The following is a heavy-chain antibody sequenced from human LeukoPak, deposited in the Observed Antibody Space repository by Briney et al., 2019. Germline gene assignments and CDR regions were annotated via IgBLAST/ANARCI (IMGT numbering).Heavy chain of an antibody. CDR1: GFTFSSYC. J-gene: IGHJ3*02. D-gene: IGHD3-10*01. V-gene: IGHV3-48*01. CDR3: ARLVGAFDI. Sequence: GGSLRLSCAAPGFTFSSYCMNWVRQAPGKGLEWVSYISSSSSTIYYADSVKGRFTISRDNAKNSLYLQMNSLRAEDTAVYYCARLVGAFDIWGQGKMVIVSS. CDR2: ISSSSSTI.